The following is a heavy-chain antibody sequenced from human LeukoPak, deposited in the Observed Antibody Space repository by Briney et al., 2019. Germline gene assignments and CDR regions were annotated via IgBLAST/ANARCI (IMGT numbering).Heavy chain of an antibody. V-gene: IGHV4-61*01. CDR2: IYYGGST. D-gene: IGHD2-15*01. CDR1: GGSVSSGSYY. Sequence: SETLSLTCTVSGGSVSSGSYYWSWIRQPPGKGLEWIGYIYYGGSTKYNPSLKSRVTISVDTSKNKFSLKLSSVTAADTAVYYCARDLRYCSGGTCYPGAFDIWGQGTMVTVSS. CDR3: ARDLRYCSGGTCYPGAFDI. J-gene: IGHJ3*02.